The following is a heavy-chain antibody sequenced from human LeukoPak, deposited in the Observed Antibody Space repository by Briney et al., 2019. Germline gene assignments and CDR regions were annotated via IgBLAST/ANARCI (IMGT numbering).Heavy chain of an antibody. CDR1: GFTFSSYW. Sequence: GGSLRLSCAASGFTFSSYWMNWARQAPGKGLEWVASINHNGNVNYYVDSVKGRFTISRDNAKNSLYLQISNLRAEDTAVYYCARDSSGWNYWGQGTLVTVSS. J-gene: IGHJ4*02. CDR2: INHNGNVN. V-gene: IGHV3-7*01. CDR3: ARDSSGWNY. D-gene: IGHD6-19*01.